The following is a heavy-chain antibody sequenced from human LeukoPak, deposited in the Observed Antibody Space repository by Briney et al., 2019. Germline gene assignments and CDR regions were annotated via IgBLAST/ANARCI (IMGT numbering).Heavy chain of an antibody. D-gene: IGHD3-16*01. Sequence: GGSLRLSCAASGFTFSSYWMHWVRQGPGIGLVWVSRINSDGCITNYADSVKGRFTISRDNAKNTLDLQMNSLRAEDTAVYYCAREWGNSVLPLDYWGQGTLVTVSP. CDR3: AREWGNSVLPLDY. CDR2: INSDGCIT. J-gene: IGHJ4*02. V-gene: IGHV3-74*01. CDR1: GFTFSSYW.